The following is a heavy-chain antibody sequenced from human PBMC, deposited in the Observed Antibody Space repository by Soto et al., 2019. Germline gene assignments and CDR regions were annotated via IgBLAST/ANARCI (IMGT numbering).Heavy chain of an antibody. V-gene: IGHV3-33*01. J-gene: IGHJ4*02. D-gene: IGHD3-22*01. CDR2: IWFDGSSK. CDR3: ARSYYDCCGYFRPIDY. CDR1: GFTFSSFG. Sequence: QVQLVESGGGVVQPGRSLRLSCAASGFTFSSFGMHWVRQAPGKGLEWVAVIWFDGSSKYSADSVKGQFTISRDNSKNTMYRQINSLRAEEKAVYYCARSYYDCCGYFRPIDYWGQGTLVTVSS.